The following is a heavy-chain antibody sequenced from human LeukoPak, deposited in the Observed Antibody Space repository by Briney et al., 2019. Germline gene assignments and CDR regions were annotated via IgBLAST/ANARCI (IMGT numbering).Heavy chain of an antibody. CDR2: LSGSGIST. V-gene: IGHV3-23*01. D-gene: IGHD4-17*01. J-gene: IGHJ3*02. Sequence: GGSLRLSCAASGFTFSSYAMTWVRQAPGRGLQWVSALSGSGISTYYADSVKGQFTISRDNSKNTLYLQMNSLRTDDTAVYYCAKRRSTVTSAWDAFDIWGQGTMVTVSS. CDR1: GFTFSSYA. CDR3: AKRRSTVTSAWDAFDI.